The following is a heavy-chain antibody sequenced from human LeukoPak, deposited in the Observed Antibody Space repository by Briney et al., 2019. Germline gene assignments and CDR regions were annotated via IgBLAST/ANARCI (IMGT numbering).Heavy chain of an antibody. CDR2: IIPIFGTA. V-gene: IGHV1-69*05. D-gene: IGHD3-9*01. CDR1: GGTFSSYA. Sequence: SVKVSCKASGGTFSSYAISWVRQARGQGLAWMGGIIPIFGTANYAQKFQGRVTITTDESKSTAYRELSSLRSKDSAVYYCASGDYDILTGYHHYPMGDWGQRTLVTVSS. J-gene: IGHJ4*02. CDR3: ASGDYDILTGYHHYPMGD.